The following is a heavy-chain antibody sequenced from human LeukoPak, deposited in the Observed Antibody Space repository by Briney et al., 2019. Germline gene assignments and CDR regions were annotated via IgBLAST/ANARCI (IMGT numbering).Heavy chain of an antibody. CDR3: ARGGAGLAAAWYNLDY. Sequence: SETLSLTCIVCAGSISGYYWSWIRQPPGKGLEWIGYIYYSGTTNYNPSLKSRVSISVDTSKNQLSLRLTSVTAADTAVYYCARGGAGLAAAWYNLDYWGQGTLVTVSS. J-gene: IGHJ4*02. CDR1: AGSISGYY. CDR2: IYYSGTT. D-gene: IGHD1-1*01. V-gene: IGHV4-59*01.